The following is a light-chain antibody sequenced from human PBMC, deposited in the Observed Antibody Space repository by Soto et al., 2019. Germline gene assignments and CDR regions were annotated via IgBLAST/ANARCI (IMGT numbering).Light chain of an antibody. CDR3: QQYGSAPRT. V-gene: IGKV3-20*01. Sequence: EIVLTQSPGTLSLSPGERATLSCRASPSVSSNFVAWYQLKPGQAPRLLISGAFNRATGVPDRFSGGGSGTDFTLTISRLEAEDFAVYYCQQYGSAPRTFGQGTKVEIK. J-gene: IGKJ1*01. CDR2: GAF. CDR1: PSVSSNF.